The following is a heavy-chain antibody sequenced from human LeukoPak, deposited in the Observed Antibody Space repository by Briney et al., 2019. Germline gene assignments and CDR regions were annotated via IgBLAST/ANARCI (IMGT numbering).Heavy chain of an antibody. CDR1: GFTFSTFG. D-gene: IGHD6-13*01. CDR3: ARVNIAAAGTDY. J-gene: IGHJ4*02. Sequence: TPGGSLRLSCVASGFTFSTFGMSWVRQAPGKGLEWVSSISSSSSYIYYADSVKGRFTISRDNAKNSLYLQMNSLRAEDTAVYYCARVNIAAAGTDYWGQGTLVTVSS. CDR2: ISSSSSYI. V-gene: IGHV3-21*01.